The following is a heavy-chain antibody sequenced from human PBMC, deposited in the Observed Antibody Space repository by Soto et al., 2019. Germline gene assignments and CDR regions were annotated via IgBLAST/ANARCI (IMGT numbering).Heavy chain of an antibody. Sequence: KARASVKVSCKASGYTFTSYAMHWVRQAPGQRLEWLGWINAGNGNTKYPQKFQGRVTITRDTSASTAYMELSSLRSEDTAVYYCARDLGGWPDYWGQGTLVTVSS. CDR3: ARDLGGWPDY. D-gene: IGHD2-15*01. J-gene: IGHJ4*02. CDR2: INAGNGNT. V-gene: IGHV1-3*01. CDR1: GYTFTSYA.